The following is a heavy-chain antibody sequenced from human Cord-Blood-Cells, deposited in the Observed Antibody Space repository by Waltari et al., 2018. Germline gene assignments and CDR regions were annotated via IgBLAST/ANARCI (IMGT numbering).Heavy chain of an antibody. J-gene: IGHJ4*02. V-gene: IGHV4-34*01. CDR2: INHSGST. D-gene: IGHD2-2*01. Sequence: QVQLQQWGAGLLKPSEPLSLTCAVDGGSFTGYYCSWFRQPPVKGLEWIGEINHSGSTNYNPSLKSRVTISVDTSKNQFSLKLSSVTAADTAVYYCARAYGDIVVVPAAMIFDYWGQGTLVTVSS. CDR3: ARAYGDIVVVPAAMIFDY. CDR1: GGSFTGYY.